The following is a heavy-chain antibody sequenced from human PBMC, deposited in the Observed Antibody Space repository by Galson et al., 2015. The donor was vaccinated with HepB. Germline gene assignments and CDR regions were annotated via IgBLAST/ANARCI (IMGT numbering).Heavy chain of an antibody. V-gene: IGHV3-30*18. CDR1: GFTFSSYG. D-gene: IGHD6-13*01. CDR2: ISYDGSNK. J-gene: IGHJ5*02. CDR3: AKDVGLAAAVWPPKYNWFDP. Sequence: SLRLSCAASGFTFSSYGMHWVRQAPGKGLEWVAVISYDGSNKYYADSVKGRFTISRDNSKNTLYLQMNSLRAEDTAVYYCAKDVGLAAAVWPPKYNWFDPWGQGTLVTVSS.